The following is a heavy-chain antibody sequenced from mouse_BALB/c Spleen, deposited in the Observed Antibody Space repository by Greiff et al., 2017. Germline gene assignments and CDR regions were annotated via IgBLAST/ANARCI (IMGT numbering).Heavy chain of an antibody. CDR1: GFTFSSYG. D-gene: IGHD2-3*01. V-gene: IGHV5-6*01. J-gene: IGHJ2*01. CDR3: ARHGAGYFYFDY. Sequence: EVQGVESGGDLVKPGGSLKLSCAASGFTFSSYGMSWVRQTPDKRLEWVATISSGGSYTYYPDSVKGRFTISRDNAKNTLYLQMSSLKSEDTAMYYCARHGAGYFYFDYWGQGTTLTVSS. CDR2: ISSGGSYT.